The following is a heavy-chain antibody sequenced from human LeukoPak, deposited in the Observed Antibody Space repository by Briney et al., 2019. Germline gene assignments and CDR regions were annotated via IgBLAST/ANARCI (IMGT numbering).Heavy chain of an antibody. J-gene: IGHJ4*02. CDR1: GGSISSGGYS. D-gene: IGHD2-21*02. Sequence: SETLSLTCAVSGGSISSGGYSWSWIRQPPGKGLEWIGYIYHSGSTYYNPSLKSRVTISVDRSKNQFSLKLSSVTAADTAVYYCASTLAYCGGDCYPYYWGQGTLVTVSS. CDR2: IYHSGST. CDR3: ASTLAYCGGDCYPYY. V-gene: IGHV4-30-2*01.